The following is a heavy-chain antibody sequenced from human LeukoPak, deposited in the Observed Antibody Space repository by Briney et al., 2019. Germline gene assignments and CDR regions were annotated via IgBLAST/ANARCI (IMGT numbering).Heavy chain of an antibody. CDR1: GYTFTGYY. J-gene: IGHJ5*02. Sequence: ASVKVSCKASGYTFTGYYMHWVRQAPGQGLEWMGWINPNSGGTNYAQKFQGRVTMTRDTSISTAYMELSRLRSDDTAVYYCARVAGSSGYHRFDPWGQGTLVTVSS. CDR3: ARVAGSSGYHRFDP. D-gene: IGHD3-22*01. CDR2: INPNSGGT. V-gene: IGHV1-2*02.